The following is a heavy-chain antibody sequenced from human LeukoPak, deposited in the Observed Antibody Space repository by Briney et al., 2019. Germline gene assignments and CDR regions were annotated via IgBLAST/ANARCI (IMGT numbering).Heavy chain of an antibody. CDR3: AREYTLYISGWFIDY. J-gene: IGHJ4*02. Sequence: SETLSLTCTVSGDSNTNSLYYWGWVRQPPGKGLEWIGTIDYSGSTYYNPSLKSRATISIDTSKNQFSLTLSPVTAADTAIYYCAREYTLYISGWFIDYWGQGTVVTVSS. V-gene: IGHV4-39*07. D-gene: IGHD6-19*01. CDR2: IDYSGST. CDR1: GDSNTNSLYY.